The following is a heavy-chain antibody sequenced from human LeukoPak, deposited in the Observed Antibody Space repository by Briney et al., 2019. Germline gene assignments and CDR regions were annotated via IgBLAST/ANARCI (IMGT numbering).Heavy chain of an antibody. Sequence: PGGSLRLSCAASGFTFSSYAMNWVRQAPGKGLEWVSSISSSSSYIYYADSVKGRFTISRDNAKNSLYLQMNSLRAEDTAVYYCARQQQLVQWFDPWGQGTLVTVSS. V-gene: IGHV3-21*01. CDR1: GFTFSSYA. CDR2: ISSSSSYI. CDR3: ARQQQLVQWFDP. J-gene: IGHJ5*02. D-gene: IGHD6-13*01.